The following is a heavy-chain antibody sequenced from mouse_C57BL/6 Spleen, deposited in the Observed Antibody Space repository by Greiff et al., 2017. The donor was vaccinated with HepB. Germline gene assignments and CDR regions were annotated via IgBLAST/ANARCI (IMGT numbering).Heavy chain of an antibody. V-gene: IGHV1-76*01. CDR3: ARGGNYYGSSYFDY. Sequence: VKLMESGAELVRPGASVKLSCKASGYTFTDYYINWVKQRPGQGLEWIARIYPGSGNTYYNEKFKGKATLTAEKSSSTAYMQLSSLTSEDSAVYFCARGGNYYGSSYFDYWGQGTTLTVSS. J-gene: IGHJ2*01. CDR1: GYTFTDYY. CDR2: IYPGSGNT. D-gene: IGHD1-1*01.